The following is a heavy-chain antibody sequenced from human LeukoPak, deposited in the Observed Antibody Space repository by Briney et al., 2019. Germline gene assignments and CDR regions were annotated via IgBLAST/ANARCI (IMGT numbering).Heavy chain of an antibody. V-gene: IGHV4-59*01. J-gene: IGHJ4*02. CDR1: GGSISSYY. D-gene: IGHD4-11*01. Sequence: PSETLSLTCTVSGGSISSYYWSWIRQPPGKGLEWIGYIYYSGSTNYNPSLKSRVTISVDTSRNQFSLKLSSVTAADTAVYYCARGDYKVDYWGQGTLVTVSS. CDR3: ARGDYKVDY. CDR2: IYYSGST.